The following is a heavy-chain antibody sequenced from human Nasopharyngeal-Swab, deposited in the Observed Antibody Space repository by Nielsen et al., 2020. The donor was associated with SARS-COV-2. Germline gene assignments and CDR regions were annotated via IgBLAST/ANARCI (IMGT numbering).Heavy chain of an antibody. CDR3: ARKNYYDSSGYYLVHFYYYYYGMDV. CDR2: ISGSGGST. Sequence: GESLKISCAASGFTFSSYAMSWVRQAPGKGLEWVSAISGSGGSTYHADSVKGRFTISRDNSKNTLYLQTNSLRAEDTAVYYCARKNYYDSSGYYLVHFYYYYYGMDVWGQGTTVTVSS. CDR1: GFTFSSYA. V-gene: IGHV3-23*01. J-gene: IGHJ6*02. D-gene: IGHD3-22*01.